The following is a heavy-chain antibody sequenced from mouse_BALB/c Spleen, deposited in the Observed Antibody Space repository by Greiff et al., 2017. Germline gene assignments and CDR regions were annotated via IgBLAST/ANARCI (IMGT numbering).Heavy chain of an antibody. V-gene: IGHV3-8*02. Sequence: EVKLMESGPSLVKPSQTLSLTCSVTGDSITSGYWNWIRKFPGNKLEYMGYISYSGSTYYNPSLKSRISITRDTSKNQYYLQLNSVTTEDTATYYCARGLRDFFAYWGQGTLVTVSA. D-gene: IGHD3-1*01. CDR1: GDSITSGY. J-gene: IGHJ3*01. CDR2: ISYSGST. CDR3: ARGLRDFFAY.